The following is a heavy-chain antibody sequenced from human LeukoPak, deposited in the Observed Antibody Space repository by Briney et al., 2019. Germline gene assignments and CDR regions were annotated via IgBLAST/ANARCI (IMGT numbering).Heavy chain of an antibody. J-gene: IGHJ5*02. D-gene: IGHD6-19*01. V-gene: IGHV3-21*01. CDR2: ISSSSSYI. CDR1: GFTFGSYS. CDR3: ARVRIAVAGRWFDP. Sequence: PGGSLRLSCAASGFTFGSYSMNWVRQAPGKGLEWVSSISSSSSYIYYADSVKGRFTISRDNAKNSLYLQVNSLRAEDTAVYYCARVRIAVAGRWFDPWGQGTLVTVSS.